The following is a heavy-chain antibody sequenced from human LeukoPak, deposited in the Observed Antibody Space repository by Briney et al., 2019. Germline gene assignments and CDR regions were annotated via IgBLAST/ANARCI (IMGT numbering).Heavy chain of an antibody. D-gene: IGHD3-22*01. J-gene: IGHJ4*02. V-gene: IGHV4-59*01. CDR3: ARLSGYSSGHYYSDY. CDR2: IYYRGST. Sequence: SETLSLTCSVSGGSISSDYWSWIRQPPGKGLEWIGYIYYRGSTNYNPSLKSRVTISVDTSKNQFSLKLSSVTAADTAVYYCARLSGYSSGHYYSDYWGQGTLVTVSS. CDR1: GGSISSDY.